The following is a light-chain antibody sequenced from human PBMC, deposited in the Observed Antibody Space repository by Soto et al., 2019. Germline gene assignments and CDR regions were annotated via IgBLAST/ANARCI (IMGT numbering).Light chain of an antibody. CDR3: CSYAVSSSAVV. V-gene: IGLV2-23*01. CDR2: EGS. Sequence: QSALTQPASVSGSPGQSITISCTGTSSDVARYNLGSWYQQHPDKAPKLMISEGSQRHSGVSNRVSGSKSGNTASLTISGLQAEEEADYYCCSYAVSSSAVVFGGGTKLPLL. J-gene: IGLJ2*01. CDR1: SSDVARYNL.